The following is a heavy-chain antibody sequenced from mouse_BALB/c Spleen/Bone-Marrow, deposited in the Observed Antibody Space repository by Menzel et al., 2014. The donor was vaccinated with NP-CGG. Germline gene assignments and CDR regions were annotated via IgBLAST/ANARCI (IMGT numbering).Heavy chain of an antibody. Sequence: DVQLQESGAELVKPGASVKLSCTASGFNIKDTYMHWVKQRPEQGLEWIGRIDPANGNTKYDPKFQGKATITADTSSNTAYLQLSSLTSEDTAVYYCANYYYGSSLFAYWGHGTLVTVSA. V-gene: IGHV14-3*02. CDR1: GFNIKDTY. CDR2: IDPANGNT. J-gene: IGHJ3*01. D-gene: IGHD1-1*01. CDR3: ANYYYGSSLFAY.